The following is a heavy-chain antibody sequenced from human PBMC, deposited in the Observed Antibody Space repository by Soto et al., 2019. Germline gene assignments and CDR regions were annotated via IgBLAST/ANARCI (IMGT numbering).Heavy chain of an antibody. CDR2: IIPIFSIR. D-gene: IGHD2-2*01. Sequence: QVQLVQSGAEVKKPGTSVKVSCKASGDTFNSNTISWVRQAPGQGLEWMGKIIPIFSIRNSPQKFQDRVTITADKSTSTVYMELSSLRSEDSDVYYCAMGLGYCSTTNCYRAFDIWGQGTMVIVSS. CDR3: AMGLGYCSTTNCYRAFDI. CDR1: GDTFNSNT. J-gene: IGHJ3*02. V-gene: IGHV1-69*02.